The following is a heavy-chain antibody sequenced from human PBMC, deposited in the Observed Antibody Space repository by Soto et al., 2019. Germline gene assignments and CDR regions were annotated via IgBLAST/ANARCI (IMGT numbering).Heavy chain of an antibody. CDR2: VKQDGSEE. CDR3: ARDWIVVVPASFDP. J-gene: IGHJ5*02. CDR1: GFIFSSYA. D-gene: IGHD2-2*01. Sequence: GGSLRLSCAASGFIFSSYAMHWVRQAPGKGLEWVANVKQDGSEEYYVDSVKGRFTISRDNAKNSLYLQMNSLRAEDTAVYYCARDWIVVVPASFDPWGQGTLVTVSS. V-gene: IGHV3-7*01.